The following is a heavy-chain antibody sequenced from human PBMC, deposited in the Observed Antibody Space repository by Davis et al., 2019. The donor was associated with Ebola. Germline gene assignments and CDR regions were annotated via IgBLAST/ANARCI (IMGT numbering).Heavy chain of an antibody. V-gene: IGHV3-30*03. CDR2: ISYDGSNK. J-gene: IGHJ4*02. D-gene: IGHD5-24*01. Sequence: PGGSLRLSCAASGFTFSSYGMHWVRQAPGKGLEWVAVISYDGSNKYYADSVKGRFTISRDNPKNTLYLQMNSLRAEDTAVYYCAAEGWMATPYWGQGTLVTVSS. CDR3: AAEGWMATPY. CDR1: GFTFSSYG.